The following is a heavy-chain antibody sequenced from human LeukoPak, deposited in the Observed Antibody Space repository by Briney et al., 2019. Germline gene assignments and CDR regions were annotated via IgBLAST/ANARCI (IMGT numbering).Heavy chain of an antibody. CDR2: IYSGGST. Sequence: GGSLRLSCAASGFTFSDYYMSWVRQAPGKGLEWVSVIYSGGSTYYADSVKGRSTISRDNSKNTLYLQMNSLRAEDTAVYYCARSHYFDSSGYYYYYYGLDVWGQGTTVTVSS. J-gene: IGHJ6*02. D-gene: IGHD3-22*01. V-gene: IGHV3-66*01. CDR3: ARSHYFDSSGYYYYYYGLDV. CDR1: GFTFSDYY.